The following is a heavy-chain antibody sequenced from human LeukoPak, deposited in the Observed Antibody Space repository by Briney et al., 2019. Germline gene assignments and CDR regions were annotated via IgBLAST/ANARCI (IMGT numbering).Heavy chain of an antibody. CDR1: GFTFSDCS. CDR2: IGIDSGNT. CDR3: ARDYKYAFDN. D-gene: IGHD5-24*01. J-gene: IGHJ4*02. Sequence: GGSLRLSCAASGFTFSDCSKNWGCQAPGKGLERISYIGIDSGNTNYAVSVKGRFTISGDKAKNSLYLQMNSLRVEDTAVYYCARDYKYAFDNWGQGTLVTVSS. V-gene: IGHV3-48*01.